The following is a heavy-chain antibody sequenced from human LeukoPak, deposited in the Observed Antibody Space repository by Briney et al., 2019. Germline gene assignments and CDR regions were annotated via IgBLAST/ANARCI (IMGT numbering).Heavy chain of an antibody. J-gene: IGHJ6*02. V-gene: IGHV3-53*04. CDR3: ARDSSYYYGMDV. Sequence: GGSLRLSCAASGFTFSSYAMSWVRQAPGKGLEWVSVIYSGGSTYYADSVKGRFTISRHNSKNTLYLQMNSLRAEDTAVYYCARDSSYYYGMDVWGQGTTVTVSS. CDR2: IYSGGST. CDR1: GFTFSSYA.